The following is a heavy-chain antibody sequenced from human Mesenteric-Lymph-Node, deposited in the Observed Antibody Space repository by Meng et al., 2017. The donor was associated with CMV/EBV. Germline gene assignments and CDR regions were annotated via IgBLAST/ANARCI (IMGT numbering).Heavy chain of an antibody. CDR3: ARESATSFGIILDF. D-gene: IGHD1-14*01. J-gene: IGHJ4*02. Sequence: SETLSLTCTVSGDSIDRNFYFWSWIRQTPGRGLEWLGYISSDNVYYNPSLRSRLTFSIDTSRNQFSLKVTSVTATDTAVYYCARESATSFGIILDFWGQGTLVTVSS. V-gene: IGHV4-30-4*01. CDR2: ISSDNV. CDR1: GDSIDRNFYF.